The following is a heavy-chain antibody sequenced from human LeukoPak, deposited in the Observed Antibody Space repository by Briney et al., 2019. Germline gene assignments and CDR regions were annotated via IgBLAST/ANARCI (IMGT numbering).Heavy chain of an antibody. J-gene: IGHJ4*02. CDR1: GGSLSGYY. V-gene: IGHV4-31*11. CDR3: ARVDTAMADFDY. Sequence: SETLSLTCAVYGGSLSGYYWSWIRQHPGKGLEWIGYIYYSGSTYYNPSLKSRVTISVDTSKNQFSLKLSSVTAADTAVYYCARVDTAMADFDYWGQGTLVTVSS. CDR2: IYYSGST. D-gene: IGHD5-18*01.